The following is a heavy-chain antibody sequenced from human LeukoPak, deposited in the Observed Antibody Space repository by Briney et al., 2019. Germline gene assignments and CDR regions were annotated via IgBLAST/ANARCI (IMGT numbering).Heavy chain of an antibody. V-gene: IGHV3-72*01. D-gene: IGHD3-9*01. J-gene: IGHJ3*02. Sequence: GGSLRLSCAASGFTFSEHYMDWVRQAPGKGLEWVGRIRNKANRYTTEYAASVKGRFTISRDDSKNSVYLQVNSLKTEDTAVYYCATSNYDILTGYRRDAFGIWGQGTVVTVSS. CDR3: ATSNYDILTGYRRDAFGI. CDR1: GFTFSEHY. CDR2: IRNKANRYTT.